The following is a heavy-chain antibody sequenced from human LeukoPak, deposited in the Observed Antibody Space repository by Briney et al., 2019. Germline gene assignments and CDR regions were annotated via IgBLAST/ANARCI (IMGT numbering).Heavy chain of an antibody. V-gene: IGHV1-18*01. D-gene: IGHD2-21*02. CDR2: ISAYNGNT. J-gene: IGHJ6*03. CDR1: GYTFTSYG. Sequence: ASVKVSCKASGYTFTSYGISWVRQAPGQGLEWMGWISAYNGNTKYAQKFQDRVTMITDTSTSTALMELRSLGSDDTAVYYCARSEKAYCGGVCDNYHMDVWGKGTTVTVSS. CDR3: ARSEKAYCGGVCDNYHMDV.